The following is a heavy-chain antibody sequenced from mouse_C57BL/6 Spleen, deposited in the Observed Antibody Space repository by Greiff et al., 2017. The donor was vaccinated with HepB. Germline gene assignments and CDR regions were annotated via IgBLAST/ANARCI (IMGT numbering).Heavy chain of an antibody. J-gene: IGHJ2*01. CDR3: ARIPIYYYGSSYVNY. D-gene: IGHD1-1*01. Sequence: QVQLQQPGTELVKPGASVKLSCKASGYTFTSYWMHWVKQRPGQGLEWIGNINPSNGGTNYNEKFKSKATLTVDKSSSTAYMQLSSLTSEDSAVYYCARIPIYYYGSSYVNYWGQGTTLTVSS. CDR2: INPSNGGT. V-gene: IGHV1-53*01. CDR1: GYTFTSYW.